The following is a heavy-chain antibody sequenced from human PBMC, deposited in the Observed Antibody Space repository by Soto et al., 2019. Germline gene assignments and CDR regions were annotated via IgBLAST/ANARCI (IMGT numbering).Heavy chain of an antibody. CDR1: GDSVSSNSAA. CDR2: TYYNSNSNN. D-gene: IGHD3-10*01. J-gene: IGHJ6*02. Sequence: NPSQTLSLTCAISGDSVSSNSAAWNWIRQSPSRGLEWLGRTYYNSNSNNHYALSVKSRITINPHTSKNQFSLHLYSVPPEDTALYYCTGITWFRGMDVWGQGTPVTVSS. V-gene: IGHV6-1*01. CDR3: TGITWFRGMDV.